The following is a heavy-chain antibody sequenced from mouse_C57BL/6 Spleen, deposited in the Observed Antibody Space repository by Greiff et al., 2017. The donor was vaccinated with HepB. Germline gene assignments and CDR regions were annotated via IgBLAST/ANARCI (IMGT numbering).Heavy chain of an antibody. V-gene: IGHV1-72*01. Sequence: QVHVKQSGAELVKPGASVKLSCKASGYTFTSYWMHWVKQRPGRGLEWIGRIDPNSGGTKYNEKFKSKATLTVDKPSSTAYMQLSSLTSEDSAVYYCARGRALLWSPMDYWGQGTSVTVSS. J-gene: IGHJ4*01. CDR1: GYTFTSYW. CDR2: IDPNSGGT. CDR3: ARGRALLWSPMDY. D-gene: IGHD2-1*01.